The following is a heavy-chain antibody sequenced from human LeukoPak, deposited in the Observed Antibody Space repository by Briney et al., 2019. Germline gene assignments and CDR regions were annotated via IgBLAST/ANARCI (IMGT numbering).Heavy chain of an antibody. D-gene: IGHD5-18*01. Sequence: PSETLSLTCTVSGGSISSYYWSWIRQPPGKGLEWIGYIYYSGSTNYNPSLKSRVTISVDTSKNQFSLKLSSVTAADTAVYYCARLRGYSYGYLDYWGQGTLVTVSS. CDR3: ARLRGYSYGYLDY. CDR1: GGSISSYY. J-gene: IGHJ4*02. CDR2: IYYSGST. V-gene: IGHV4-59*01.